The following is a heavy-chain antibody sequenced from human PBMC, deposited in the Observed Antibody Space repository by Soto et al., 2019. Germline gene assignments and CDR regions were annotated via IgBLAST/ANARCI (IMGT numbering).Heavy chain of an antibody. CDR1: GLTFSNYA. D-gene: IGHD3-3*01. CDR3: ARDLSYLEWNYYGMDV. Sequence: QVHLVEAGGGVVQPGKSLRLSCAASGLTFSNYAMHWVRQAPGKGLEWVAVIWYDGSSQYYADSVKGRFTISRDNPKSTLYLQMNSLRAEDTAVYYCARDLSYLEWNYYGMDVWGQGTTVTVS. CDR2: IWYDGSSQ. J-gene: IGHJ6*02. V-gene: IGHV3-33*01.